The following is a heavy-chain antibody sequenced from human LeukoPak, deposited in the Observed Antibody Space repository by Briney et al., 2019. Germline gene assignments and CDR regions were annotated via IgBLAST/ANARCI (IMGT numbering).Heavy chain of an antibody. D-gene: IGHD6-19*01. Sequence: SETLSLTCTVSGGSISSYYWSWIRQPPGKGLEWIGYIYYSGSTNYNPSLKSRVTISVDTSKNQFSLKLSSVTAADTAVYYCARGSGWPYWYFDLWGRGNLVTVSS. CDR1: GGSISSYY. J-gene: IGHJ2*01. CDR3: ARGSGWPYWYFDL. V-gene: IGHV4-59*01. CDR2: IYYSGST.